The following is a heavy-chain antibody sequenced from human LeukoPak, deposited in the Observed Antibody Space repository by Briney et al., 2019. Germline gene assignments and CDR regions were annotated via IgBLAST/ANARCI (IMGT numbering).Heavy chain of an antibody. J-gene: IGHJ4*02. V-gene: IGHV3-72*01. Sequence: PGGSLRLSCAASGFTFSDRYMDWVRQAPGKGLEWVGRTRNKANSYTTEYAASVKGRFTISRDDSKNSLYLQMNSLKTEDTAVYYCARAYDSSGYYYFFDYWGQGTLVTVSS. CDR2: TRNKANSYTT. CDR1: GFTFSDRY. CDR3: ARAYDSSGYYYFFDY. D-gene: IGHD3-22*01.